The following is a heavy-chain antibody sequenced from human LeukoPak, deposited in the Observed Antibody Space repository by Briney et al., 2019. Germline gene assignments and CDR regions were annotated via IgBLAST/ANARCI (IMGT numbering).Heavy chain of an antibody. CDR1: GYTFTGYY. J-gene: IGHJ3*01. CDR3: ARDQLSWLSDAFDF. Sequence: ASVKVSCKASGYTFTGYYMHWVRQAPGQGLEWMGWINPNSGGTNYAQKFQGRVTMTRDTSISTAYVELRSLRSDDTAVYYCARDQLSWLSDAFDFWGQGTMVTVSS. V-gene: IGHV1-2*02. CDR2: INPNSGGT. D-gene: IGHD6-19*01.